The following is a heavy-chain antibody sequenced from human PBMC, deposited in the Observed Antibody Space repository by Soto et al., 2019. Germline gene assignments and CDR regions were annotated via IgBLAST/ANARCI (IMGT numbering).Heavy chain of an antibody. V-gene: IGHV3-21*01. Sequence: PGRSLRLSCAASGFTFSSYSLSWVRQAPVKGQARVSSISSSSSYIYYADSVKGRFTISRDNAKNSLYLQMNSLRAEDTAVYYCAKDRLSGSYSVYYYYYGMDVWAQGTTVTDSS. CDR2: ISSSSSYI. CDR1: GFTFSSYS. J-gene: IGHJ6*02. CDR3: AKDRLSGSYSVYYYYYGMDV. D-gene: IGHD1-26*01.